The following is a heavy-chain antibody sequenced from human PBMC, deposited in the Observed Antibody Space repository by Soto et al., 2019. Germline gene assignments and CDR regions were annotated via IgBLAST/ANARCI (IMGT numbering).Heavy chain of an antibody. Sequence: QITLKESGPTLVKPTQTLTLTCTFSGFSLSTSGVGVGWIRQPPGKALEWLALIYWSDDKRYSPSLKSRLTIIKDTSKNQVVLTMTNMDPVDTATYYCTRGCSGGSCYFRGAFDIWGQGTMVTVSS. CDR1: GFSLSTSGVG. CDR2: IYWSDDK. J-gene: IGHJ3*02. CDR3: TRGCSGGSCYFRGAFDI. D-gene: IGHD2-15*01. V-gene: IGHV2-5*01.